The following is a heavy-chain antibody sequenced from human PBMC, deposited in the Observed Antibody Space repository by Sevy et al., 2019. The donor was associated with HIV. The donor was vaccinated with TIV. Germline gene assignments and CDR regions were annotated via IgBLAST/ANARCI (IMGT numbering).Heavy chain of an antibody. Sequence: GGSLRLSCAASGFTVNSNYMTWVRQAPGKGLVWLARIDGDRSATTYTDSVKGRFTISRDNAQDTLYLQMNSLRTEDTAIYYCARIATGHTYGLPDFWGQGTLVTVSS. CDR3: ARIATGHTYGLPDF. D-gene: IGHD5-18*01. J-gene: IGHJ4*02. CDR1: GFTVNSNY. CDR2: IDGDRSAT. V-gene: IGHV3-74*01.